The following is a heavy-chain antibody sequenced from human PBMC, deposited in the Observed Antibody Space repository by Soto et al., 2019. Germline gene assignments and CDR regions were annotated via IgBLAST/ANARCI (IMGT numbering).Heavy chain of an antibody. CDR1: GFTFSSYA. J-gene: IGHJ3*02. Sequence: GGSLRLSSAASGFTFSSYAMHWVRQAPGKGLEYVSAISSNGGSTYYANSVKGRFTISRDNSKNTLYLQMGSLRAEDMAVYYCARRYSSSSSGAFDIWGQGTMVTVSS. CDR2: ISSNGGST. V-gene: IGHV3-64*01. CDR3: ARRYSSSSSGAFDI. D-gene: IGHD6-6*01.